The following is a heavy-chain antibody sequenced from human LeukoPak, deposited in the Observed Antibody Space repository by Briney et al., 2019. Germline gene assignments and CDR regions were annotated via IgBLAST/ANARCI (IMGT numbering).Heavy chain of an antibody. CDR1: GFTFSSYG. CDR3: ARGAPSTGYSLCDY. CDR2: IWYDGSKK. V-gene: IGHV3-33*08. Sequence: GGSLRLSCAASGFTFSSYGMHWVRQAPGKGREWVGVIWYDGSKKYNADSEKGGRTISRDNSKTTLYLQMNSLRAEDTAVYYCARGAPSTGYSLCDYWGQGTLVTVSS. J-gene: IGHJ4*02. D-gene: IGHD3-22*01.